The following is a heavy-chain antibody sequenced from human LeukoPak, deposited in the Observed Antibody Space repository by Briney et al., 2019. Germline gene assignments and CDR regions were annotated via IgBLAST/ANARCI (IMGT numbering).Heavy chain of an antibody. J-gene: IGHJ5*02. V-gene: IGHV3-66*01. D-gene: IGHD3-10*01. CDR3: ARGGVAYEPNWFDP. CDR1: GFTFSDYY. Sequence: PGGSLRLSCAASGFTFSDYYMSWIRQAPGKGLEWVSVIYSGGSTYYADSVKGRFTISRDNSKNTLYLQMNSLRAEDTAVYYCARGGVAYEPNWFDPWGQGTLVTVSS. CDR2: IYSGGST.